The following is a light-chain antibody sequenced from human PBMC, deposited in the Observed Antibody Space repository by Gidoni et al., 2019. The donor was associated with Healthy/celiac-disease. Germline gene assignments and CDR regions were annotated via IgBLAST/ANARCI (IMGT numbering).Light chain of an antibody. Sequence: ELVMTQSPATLSVSPGERATLSCRASQSVSSTLAWYQQKPGQAPRLLIYGASTRATGIPARVSGSGSGTEFTLTISSLQSEDFAVYYCQQYNNWPPWTFGQGTKVEIK. CDR1: QSVSST. CDR3: QQYNNWPPWT. V-gene: IGKV3-15*01. J-gene: IGKJ1*01. CDR2: GAS.